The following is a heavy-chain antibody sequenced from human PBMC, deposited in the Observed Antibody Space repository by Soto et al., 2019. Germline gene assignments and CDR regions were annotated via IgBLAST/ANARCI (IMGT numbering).Heavy chain of an antibody. D-gene: IGHD2-2*01. CDR3: AKDWDVVVPGLPYGMDV. CDR1: GFTFSSYS. V-gene: IGHV3-23*01. CDR2: ISGSGGST. Sequence: GGSLRLSCAASGFTFSSYSMNWVRQAPGKGLEWVSAISGSGGSTYYADSVKGRFTISRDNSKNTLYLQMNSLRAEDTAVYYCAKDWDVVVPGLPYGMDVWGQGTTVTVSS. J-gene: IGHJ6*02.